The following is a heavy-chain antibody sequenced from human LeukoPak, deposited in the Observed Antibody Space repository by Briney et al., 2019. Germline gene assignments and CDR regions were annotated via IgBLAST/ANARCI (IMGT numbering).Heavy chain of an antibody. V-gene: IGHV3-23*01. J-gene: IGHJ4*02. CDR3: AKEGFDS. CDR2: ISGGGDDT. CDR1: GFTFNTYA. Sequence: GGSLRLSCAASGFTFNTYAMSWVRQAPGKGLEWVSTISGGGDDTYYADSVKGRFTISRDNSKNTLYLQMNSLRAEDTAVYYCAKEGFDSWGQGTLVTVSS.